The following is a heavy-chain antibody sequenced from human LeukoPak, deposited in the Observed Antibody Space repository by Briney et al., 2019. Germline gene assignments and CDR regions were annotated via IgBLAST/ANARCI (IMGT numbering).Heavy chain of an antibody. CDR2: ISFDGNNK. V-gene: IGHV3-30*04. J-gene: IGHJ6*03. CDR3: ARSVGYYYYYYMDV. Sequence: GGSLRLSCAASGFTFSNYAMHWVRQAPGKGLEWVAVISFDGNNKYYGDSVKGRFTISRDNSKNTLYLQMNSLRDEDTAVYYCARSVGYYYYYYMDVWGKGTTVTVSS. CDR1: GFTFSNYA.